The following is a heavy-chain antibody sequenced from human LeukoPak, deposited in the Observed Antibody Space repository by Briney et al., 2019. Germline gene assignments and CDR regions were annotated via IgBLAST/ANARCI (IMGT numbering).Heavy chain of an antibody. Sequence: GGSLRLSCVASGFTFSRYSMNWVRQAPGKGLEWVSYIGTSDSSTYYADSVKGRFTISRDNAKNSLYLQMHSLRAEDTAVYYCARYGDSSVYYSADAFDIWGQGTLVTVSS. D-gene: IGHD3-22*01. CDR2: IGTSDSST. CDR1: GFTFSRYS. CDR3: ARYGDSSVYYSADAFDI. V-gene: IGHV3-48*04. J-gene: IGHJ3*02.